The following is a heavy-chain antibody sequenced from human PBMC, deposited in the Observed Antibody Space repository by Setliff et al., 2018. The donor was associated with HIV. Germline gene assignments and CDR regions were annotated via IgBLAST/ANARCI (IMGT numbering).Heavy chain of an antibody. J-gene: IGHJ4*02. D-gene: IGHD3-22*01. CDR3: AKEWSITAVIVVPSWDY. V-gene: IGHV3-23*01. CDR1: GFTFSRYP. CDR2: LSEGGYDT. Sequence: PGGSLRLSCAASGFTFSRYPMSWVRQAPGKGLEWVSSLSEGGYDTYYADSVKGRFTISRDNSKNTVSLQMSSLRADDTAVYYCAKEWSITAVIVVPSWDYWGQGTLVTV.